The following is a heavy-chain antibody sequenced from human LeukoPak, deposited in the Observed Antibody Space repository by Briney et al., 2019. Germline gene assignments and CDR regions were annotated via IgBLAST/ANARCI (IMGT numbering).Heavy chain of an antibody. CDR3: ARDREGSSSWDY. CDR1: GFTFSSYG. D-gene: IGHD6-13*01. J-gene: IGHJ4*02. V-gene: IGHV3-30*02. CDR2: IRYDGSNK. Sequence: GGSLRLSCAASGFTFSSYGMHWVRQAPGKGLEGGAFIRYDGSNKYYADSVKGRFIISRDNSKNTLYLQMNSLRVEDTGVYYCARDREGSSSWDYWGQGTLVTVSS.